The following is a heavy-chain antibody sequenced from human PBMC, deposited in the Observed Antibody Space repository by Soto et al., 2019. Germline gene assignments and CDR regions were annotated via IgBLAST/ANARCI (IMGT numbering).Heavy chain of an antibody. V-gene: IGHV1-69*01. CDR3: ARDRWGSYSFDS. D-gene: IGHD1-26*01. CDR2: IIPVFGTA. CDR1: GGDFRNYA. J-gene: IGHJ5*01. Sequence: QVQLVQSGAEVKKPGSSVKVSCKASGGDFRNYAINWVRQAPGQGLEWMGGIIPVFGTADYPQKFQGRVTITADVSTTTAYPELTSLKTEDTVVYFCARDRWGSYSFDSWGQGTLVTVAS.